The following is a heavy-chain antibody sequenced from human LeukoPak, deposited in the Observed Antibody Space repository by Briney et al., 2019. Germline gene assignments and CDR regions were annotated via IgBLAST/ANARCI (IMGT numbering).Heavy chain of an antibody. Sequence: GGSLRLSCAASGLTFNSYAMSWVRQAPGKGLEWVSAIGGSGGNTFYADSVKGRFTISRDNSKNTLYLQMNSLRAEDTAVYYCARSTNYYGSGIYYFHFDYWGQGTLVTVSS. J-gene: IGHJ4*02. D-gene: IGHD3-10*01. V-gene: IGHV3-23*01. CDR3: ARSTNYYGSGIYYFHFDY. CDR2: IGGSGGNT. CDR1: GLTFNSYA.